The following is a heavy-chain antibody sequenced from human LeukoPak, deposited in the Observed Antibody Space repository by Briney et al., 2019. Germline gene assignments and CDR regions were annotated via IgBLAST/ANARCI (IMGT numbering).Heavy chain of an antibody. CDR3: ARWDREFNFDFDY. Sequence: DSLKVSCKAHGYTFTNFGINWVRQAPGQGLEWMGWISAYNGNTNYAQRLQGRVTMTTDTSTSTAYMELRILTSDDTAMYYCARWDREFNFDFDYWGQGTLVTVSS. J-gene: IGHJ4*02. CDR2: ISAYNGNT. CDR1: GYTFTNFG. D-gene: IGHD1-26*01. V-gene: IGHV1-18*01.